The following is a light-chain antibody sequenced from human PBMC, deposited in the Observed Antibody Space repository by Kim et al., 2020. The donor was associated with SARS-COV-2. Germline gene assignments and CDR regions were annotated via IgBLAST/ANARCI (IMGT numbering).Light chain of an antibody. J-gene: IGKJ4*01. CDR1: QSISSY. V-gene: IGKV1-39*01. CDR3: QQSYRTPS. CDR2: AAS. Sequence: SASVRDRVIITCRARQSISSYLNWYQQKPGKAPKLLIYAASSLQSGVPSRFSGSGSGTDFTLTISSLQPEDFAIYYCQQSYRTPSFGGGTKVDIK.